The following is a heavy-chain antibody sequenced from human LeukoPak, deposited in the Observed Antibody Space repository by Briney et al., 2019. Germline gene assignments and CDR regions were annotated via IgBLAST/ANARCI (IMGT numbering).Heavy chain of an antibody. J-gene: IGHJ4*02. D-gene: IGHD3-3*01. CDR3: AKGGHYGFFDY. CDR2: ISGDGT. CDR1: GLIFRNYA. Sequence: GGSLRLSCTASGLIFRNYAMTWVRQAPRKGLEWVSTISGDGTETLSVRGRFTISRDNSKNTHYLQMSSLRAEDTGIYYCAKGGHYGFFDYWGQGTLVTVSS. V-gene: IGHV3-23*01.